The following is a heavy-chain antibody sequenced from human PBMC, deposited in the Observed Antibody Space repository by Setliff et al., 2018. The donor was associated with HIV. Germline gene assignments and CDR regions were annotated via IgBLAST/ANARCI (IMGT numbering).Heavy chain of an antibody. J-gene: IGHJ6*03. D-gene: IGHD1-26*01. CDR2: IYPGDSDT. CDR3: ARLPSSREGVDYYYYYMDV. Sequence: GESLKISCKGSGYSFTSYWIGWVRQMPGKGLEWMGIIYPGDSDTRYSPPFQGQVTISADKSISTAYLQWSSLKASDTAMYYCARLPSSREGVDYYYYYMDVWGKGTTVTVSS. V-gene: IGHV5-51*01. CDR1: GYSFTSYW.